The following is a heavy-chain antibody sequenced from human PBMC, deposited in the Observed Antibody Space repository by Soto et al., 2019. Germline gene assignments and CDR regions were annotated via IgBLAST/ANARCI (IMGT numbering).Heavy chain of an antibody. J-gene: IGHJ2*01. D-gene: IGHD4-4*01. CDR1: GFTFSSYA. V-gene: IGHV3-23*01. CDR2: ISNDGSGT. CDR3: AKIASTVLINWFSDF. Sequence: EVQLLESGGGLVQPGESLRLSCAASGFTFSSYAMNWVRQAPGKGLEWVSGISNDGSGTVYANYVKGRFTISRDNSNNTLYLQMNNLRAEDTAVYHCAKIASTVLINWFSDFWGRGTLVTVSS.